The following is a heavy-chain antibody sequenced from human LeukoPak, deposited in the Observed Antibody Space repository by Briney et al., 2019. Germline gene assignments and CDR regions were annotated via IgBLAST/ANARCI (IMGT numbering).Heavy chain of an antibody. CDR2: ISYTGNT. D-gene: IGHD6-19*01. J-gene: IGHJ4*02. CDR3: ARANSGWDY. Sequence: PSETLSLTCTVSGGSISSYAWTWIRQPPGRGLEWIGHISYTGNTDYNPSLKSRVTISVDTSKNQFSLKLSSVTAADTAVYYCARANSGWDYWGQGTLVTVSS. CDR1: GGSISSYA. V-gene: IGHV4-59*01.